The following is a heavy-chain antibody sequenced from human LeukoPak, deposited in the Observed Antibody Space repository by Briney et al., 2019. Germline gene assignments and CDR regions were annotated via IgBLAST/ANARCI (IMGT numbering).Heavy chain of an antibody. CDR1: GGSISSYF. J-gene: IGHJ6*02. D-gene: IGHD7-27*01. V-gene: IGHV4-59*01. Sequence: SETLSLTCTVSGGSISSYFWSWIRQPPGKGLEWIGYIYYSGSTNYSPSLKGRVTISVDTSKIQFSLKLSSVTAADTAVYYCARSLGMYYYYGLDVWGQGTTVTVSS. CDR3: ARSLGMYYYYGLDV. CDR2: IYYSGST.